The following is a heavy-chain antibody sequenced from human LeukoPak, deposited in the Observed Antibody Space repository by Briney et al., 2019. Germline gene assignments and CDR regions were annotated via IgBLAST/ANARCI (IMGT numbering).Heavy chain of an antibody. Sequence: SETLSLTCTVSGGSISSGSYYWSWIRQPAGKGLEWIGRIYTSGSTNYNPSLKSRVTISVDTSKNQFSLKLSSVTAADTAVYYCARGLWFGELRYFDYWGQGTLVTASS. D-gene: IGHD3-10*01. CDR3: ARGLWFGELRYFDY. V-gene: IGHV4-61*02. CDR2: IYTSGST. CDR1: GGSISSGSYY. J-gene: IGHJ4*02.